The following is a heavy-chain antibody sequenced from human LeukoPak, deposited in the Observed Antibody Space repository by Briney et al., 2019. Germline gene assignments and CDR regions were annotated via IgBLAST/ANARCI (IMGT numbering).Heavy chain of an antibody. CDR3: AREGNCGGDCYSPNFDY. CDR2: ISSSSSYI. D-gene: IGHD2-21*02. CDR1: GFTFSSYS. J-gene: IGHJ4*02. V-gene: IGHV3-21*01. Sequence: PGGSLRLSCAASGFTFSSYSMNWVRQAPGKGLEWVSSISSSSSYIYYADSVKGRFTISRDNAKNSLYLQMNSLRAEDTAVYYCAREGNCGGDCYSPNFDYWGQGTLVTVSS.